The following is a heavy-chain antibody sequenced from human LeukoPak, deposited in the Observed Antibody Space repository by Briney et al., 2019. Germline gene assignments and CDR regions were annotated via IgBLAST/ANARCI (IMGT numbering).Heavy chain of an antibody. J-gene: IGHJ4*02. CDR3: ARVTREMATTGFLDY. CDR1: GGSISSSSYY. CDR2: IYYSGST. V-gene: IGHV4-39*01. Sequence: NPSETLSLTCTVSGGSISSSSYYWGWIRQPPGKGLEWIGSIYYSGSTYYNPSLKSRVTISVDTSKNQFSLKLSSVTAADTAVYYCARVTREMATTGFLDYWGQGTLVTVSS. D-gene: IGHD5-24*01.